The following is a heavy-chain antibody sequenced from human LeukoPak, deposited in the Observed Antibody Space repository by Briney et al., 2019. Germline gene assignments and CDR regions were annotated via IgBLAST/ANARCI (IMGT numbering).Heavy chain of an antibody. CDR1: GGSISSGDYY. CDR2: IYYSGST. D-gene: IGHD4-17*01. V-gene: IGHV4-30-4*01. CDR3: ASGVVTVTPLGY. Sequence: SETLSLTCTVSGGSISSGDYYWSWIRQPPGKGLEWIGYIYYSGSTYYNPSLKSRVIISVDTSKNQFSLKLSSVTAADTAVYYCASGVVTVTPLGYWGQGTLVTVSS. J-gene: IGHJ4*02.